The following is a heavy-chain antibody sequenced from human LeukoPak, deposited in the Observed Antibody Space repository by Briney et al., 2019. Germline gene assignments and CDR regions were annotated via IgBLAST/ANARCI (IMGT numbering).Heavy chain of an antibody. D-gene: IGHD6-13*01. J-gene: IGHJ4*02. CDR1: GYSFTSCW. CDR3: ATSIATSGHFDY. V-gene: IGHV5-51*01. Sequence: KHGESLRISCKGSGYSFTSCWIGWVRQMPGKGLEWMGVIYPGDSDTRYSPSFQGQVTISADKSISTAYLQWSSLKASDTAMYYCATSIATSGHFDYWGQGTLVTVSS. CDR2: IYPGDSDT.